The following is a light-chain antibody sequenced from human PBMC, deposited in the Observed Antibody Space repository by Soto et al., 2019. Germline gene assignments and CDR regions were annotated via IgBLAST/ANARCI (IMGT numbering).Light chain of an antibody. V-gene: IGKV3-20*01. CDR2: GAS. CDR1: QSVSSNY. Sequence: ETVLTQSPGTLSLSPGERATLSCRASQSVSSNYLAWYQHKPGQAPRLLIYGASNRATGIPDRFSGRGSGTDFTLTISRLEPEDFAVYYCQQYVTSPPSWTFGQGTKVEVK. J-gene: IGKJ1*01. CDR3: QQYVTSPPSWT.